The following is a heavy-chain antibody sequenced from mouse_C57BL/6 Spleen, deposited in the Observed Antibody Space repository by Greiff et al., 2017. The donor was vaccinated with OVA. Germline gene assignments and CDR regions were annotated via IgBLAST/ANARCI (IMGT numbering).Heavy chain of an antibody. CDR3: TCCPLYYDDRNPLDD. Sequence: VQLQQSGAELVRPGASVKLSCTASGFTFNDYYMHWVKQRPEQGLEWIGRIDPVDGDTDYAPKFQGKATMTADTSSNTAYLQLSSLTSEDTAVYSCTCCPLYYDDRNPLDDWGQGTTLTVSS. D-gene: IGHD1-1*01. CDR1: GFTFNDYY. J-gene: IGHJ2*01. V-gene: IGHV14-1*01. CDR2: IDPVDGDT.